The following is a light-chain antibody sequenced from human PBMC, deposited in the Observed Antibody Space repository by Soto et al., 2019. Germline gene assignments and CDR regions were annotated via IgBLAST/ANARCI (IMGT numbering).Light chain of an antibody. Sequence: EIVFTQSPGTLSLSPGEGATLSCRASQSVGGSYLAWYQQKPGQAPRLLIYGASIRATGIPDRFSGSGSETDFSLTISSLQIEDFALYYCQQSNNWPPLTFGGGTKVDIK. J-gene: IGKJ4*01. CDR3: QQSNNWPPLT. V-gene: IGKV3-20*01. CDR1: QSVGGSY. CDR2: GAS.